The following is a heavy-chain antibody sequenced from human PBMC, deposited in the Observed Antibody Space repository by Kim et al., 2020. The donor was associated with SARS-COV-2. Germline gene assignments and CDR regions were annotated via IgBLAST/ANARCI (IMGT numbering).Heavy chain of an antibody. V-gene: IGHV3-23*01. Sequence: GGSLRLSCAASGFSFSAYGMHWVRQAPGKGLEWVSAISGKSDFTPYADSVKGRFTISRDNSKNTLYLQMNSLRADATAVYYCTKGAGGPYDYWGQGTLVTVSS. CDR3: TKGAGGPYDY. D-gene: IGHD2-8*02. CDR1: GFSFSAYG. CDR2: ISGKSDFT. J-gene: IGHJ4*02.